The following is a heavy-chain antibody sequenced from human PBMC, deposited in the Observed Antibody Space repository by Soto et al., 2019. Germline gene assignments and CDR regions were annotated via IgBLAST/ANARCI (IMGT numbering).Heavy chain of an antibody. CDR2: FDPEDGET. Sequence: ASVKVSCKVSGYTLSELSMHWVRQAPGKGPEWMGGFDPEDGETIYAQKFRGRVTMTEDTSTDTMYMELSGLRSEDTAVFYCATDRRSYDRSGLAYWGQGTLVTVSS. D-gene: IGHD3-22*01. V-gene: IGHV1-24*01. CDR1: GYTLSELS. CDR3: ATDRRSYDRSGLAY. J-gene: IGHJ4*02.